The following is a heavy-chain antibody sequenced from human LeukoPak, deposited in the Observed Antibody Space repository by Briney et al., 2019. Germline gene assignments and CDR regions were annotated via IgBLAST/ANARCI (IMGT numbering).Heavy chain of an antibody. CDR2: ISSSSTYT. J-gene: IGHJ6*02. Sequence: GRSLRLSCAASGFTFSDYYMSWIRQAPGKGLEWLSYISSSSTYTNYADSVKGRFTISRDNAKNSLYLQMNSLRAEDTAVYYCARDRTRSTSYYGMDVWGQGTTVTVSS. V-gene: IGHV3-11*05. CDR3: ARDRTRSTSYYGMDV. CDR1: GFTFSDYY. D-gene: IGHD3-10*01.